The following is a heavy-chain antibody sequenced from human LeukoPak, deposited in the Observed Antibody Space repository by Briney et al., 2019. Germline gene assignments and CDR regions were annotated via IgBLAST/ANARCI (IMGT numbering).Heavy chain of an antibody. V-gene: IGHV3-30-3*01. J-gene: IGHJ4*02. CDR1: GFTFSSYA. D-gene: IGHD3-3*01. Sequence: GGSLRLSCSASGFTFSSYAMHWVRQAPGKGLEWVAVISYDGSNKYYADSVKGRFTISRDNSKNTLYLQVNSLRAEDTAVYYCARDQDYDFSTPEFGYWGQGTLVTVSS. CDR3: ARDQDYDFSTPEFGY. CDR2: ISYDGSNK.